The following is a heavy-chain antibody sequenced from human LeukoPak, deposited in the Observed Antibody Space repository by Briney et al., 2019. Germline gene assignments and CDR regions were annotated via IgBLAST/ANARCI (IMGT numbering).Heavy chain of an antibody. CDR1: GYTFTSYG. CDR3: ARGPYCSGGTCYSQYFDY. CDR2: ISGYNGNT. Sequence: ASVKVSRKASGYTFTSYGISWVRQAPGQGLEWREWISGYNGNTHYAQKLQGRVTMTTDTSTSTAYMELRSLRSDDTAVYYCARGPYCSGGTCYSQYFDYWGQGTLVTVSS. J-gene: IGHJ4*02. D-gene: IGHD2-15*01. V-gene: IGHV1-18*01.